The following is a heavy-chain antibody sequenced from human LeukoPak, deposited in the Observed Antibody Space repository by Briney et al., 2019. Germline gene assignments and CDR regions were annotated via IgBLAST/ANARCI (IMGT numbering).Heavy chain of an antibody. Sequence: NSSETLSLTCTVSTGSISSDGYYWSWIRQPPGKGLEWIGYIHYSGSTFYNPSLKSRITISVDTSKNQFSLRLSSVTAADTAVYYCAREGRDFWSGSRGWFDPWGQGTLVTVSS. D-gene: IGHD3-3*01. J-gene: IGHJ5*02. CDR2: IHYSGST. CDR1: TGSISSDGYY. V-gene: IGHV4-30-4*01. CDR3: AREGRDFWSGSRGWFDP.